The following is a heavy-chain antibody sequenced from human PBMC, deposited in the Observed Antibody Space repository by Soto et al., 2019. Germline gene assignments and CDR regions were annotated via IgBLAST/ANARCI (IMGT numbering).Heavy chain of an antibody. CDR1: GFNVSSNY. CDR3: TRDRGFDM. Sequence: EVQLVESGGGLIQPGGSLRLSCAASGFNVSSNYMSWVRQAPGKGLEWVSIINTGGNTHYADSVKGRFTISRDNSKNTVYLLMTRLSAEDTAVYYCTRDRGFDMWGQGTTVNVSS. J-gene: IGHJ3*02. V-gene: IGHV3-53*01. CDR2: INTGGNT.